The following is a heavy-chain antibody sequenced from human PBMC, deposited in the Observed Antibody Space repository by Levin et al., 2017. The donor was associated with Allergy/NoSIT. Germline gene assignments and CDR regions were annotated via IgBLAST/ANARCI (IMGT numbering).Heavy chain of an antibody. D-gene: IGHD6-13*01. V-gene: IGHV1-18*01. CDR1: GYTFTSYG. J-gene: IGHJ4*02. CDR2: ISAYNGNT. CDR3: ARSTGIAAAGRVDY. Sequence: GESLKISCKASGYTFTSYGISWVRQAPGQGLEWMGWISAYNGNTNYAQKLQGRVTMTTDTSTSTAYMELRSLRSDDTAVYYCARSTGIAAAGRVDYWGQGTLVTVSS.